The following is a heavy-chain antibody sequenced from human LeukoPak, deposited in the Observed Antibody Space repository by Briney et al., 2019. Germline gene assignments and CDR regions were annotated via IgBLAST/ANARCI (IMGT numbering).Heavy chain of an antibody. D-gene: IGHD6-13*01. CDR1: GYTFTSYG. CDR3: ARVALSSSWYLAGAFDI. J-gene: IGHJ3*02. Sequence: GASVKVSCKASGYTFTSYGISWVRQAPGQGLEWIGWISAYNGNTNYAQKLQGRVTMTRNTSISTAYMELSSLRSEDTAVYYCARVALSSSWYLAGAFDIWGQGTMVTVSS. CDR2: ISAYNGNT. V-gene: IGHV1-18*01.